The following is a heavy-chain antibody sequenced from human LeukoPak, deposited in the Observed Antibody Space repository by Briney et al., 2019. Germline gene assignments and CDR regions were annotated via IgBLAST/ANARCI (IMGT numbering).Heavy chain of an antibody. CDR2: ISSSGSTI. V-gene: IGHV3-48*03. CDR1: GFTFSSYE. CDR3: ARVLSDYDFWSGYRPSSSDY. D-gene: IGHD3-3*01. Sequence: GGSLRLSCAASGFTFSSYEMNWFRQAPGKGLEWVSYISSSGSTIYYADSVKGRFTISRDNAKNSLYLQMNSLRAEDTAVYYCARVLSDYDFWSGYRPSSSDYWGQGTLVTVSS. J-gene: IGHJ4*02.